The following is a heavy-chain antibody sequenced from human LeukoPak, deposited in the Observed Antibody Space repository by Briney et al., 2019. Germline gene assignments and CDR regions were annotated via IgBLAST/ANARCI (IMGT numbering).Heavy chain of an antibody. Sequence: PGGSLRLSCAASGFTFYKNAMHWVRQAPGKGLEWGSGIGWNSRSIAYADSVKGRFTISRDNAKNSLPLEMNSLRGEDTALYYCAKDYVGSGSLNYYMAVWGKGTTVTVYS. CDR1: GFTFYKNA. CDR3: AKDYVGSGSLNYYMAV. D-gene: IGHD3-10*01. CDR2: IGWNSRSI. V-gene: IGHV3-9*01. J-gene: IGHJ6*03.